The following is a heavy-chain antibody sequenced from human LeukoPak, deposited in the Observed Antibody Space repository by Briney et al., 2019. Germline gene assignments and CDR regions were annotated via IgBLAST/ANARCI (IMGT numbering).Heavy chain of an antibody. D-gene: IGHD5-18*01. CDR3: ARESRGYSYVPFDY. J-gene: IGHJ4*02. Sequence: PGGSLRLSCAASGFTFSSYSMNWVRQAPGKGLEWVSYISSSSSTIYYADSVKGRFTISRDNAKNSLYLQMNSLRAEDTAVYYCARESRGYSYVPFDYWGQGTLVTVSS. CDR2: ISSSSSTI. V-gene: IGHV3-48*01. CDR1: GFTFSSYS.